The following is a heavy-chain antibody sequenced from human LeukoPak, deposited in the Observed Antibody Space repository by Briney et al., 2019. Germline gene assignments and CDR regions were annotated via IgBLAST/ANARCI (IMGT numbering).Heavy chain of an antibody. CDR3: AKDHYGGNSGGHFDY. V-gene: IGHV3-30*18. J-gene: IGHJ4*02. Sequence: PGGSLRLSCAASGFTFSSYGMHWVRQAPGKGLEWVAVISYDGSNKYYADSVKGRFTISRDNSKNTLSLRMNSLRAEDTAIYYCAKDHYGGNSGGHFDYWGQGTLVTVSS. CDR2: ISYDGSNK. CDR1: GFTFSSYG. D-gene: IGHD4-23*01.